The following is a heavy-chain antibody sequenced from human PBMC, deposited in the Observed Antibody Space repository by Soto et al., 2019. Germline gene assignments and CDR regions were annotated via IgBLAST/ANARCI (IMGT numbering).Heavy chain of an antibody. V-gene: IGHV1-69*13. CDR2: IIPIFGTT. D-gene: IGHD6-13*01. CDR3: ITSRSAAGSTYYYYYMDV. J-gene: IGHJ6*03. Sequence: ASVKVSCKASGGTFSSYAISWVRQAPGQGLEWMGGIIPIFGTTNYAQKFQGRVTITADESTSTAYMELSSLRSEDTAVYYCITSRSAAGSTYYYYYMDVWGKGTTVTVSS. CDR1: GGTFSSYA.